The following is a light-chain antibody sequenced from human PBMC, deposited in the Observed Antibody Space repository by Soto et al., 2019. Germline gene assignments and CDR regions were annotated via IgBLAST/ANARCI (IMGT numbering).Light chain of an antibody. CDR2: KAS. CDR3: QHSNSYSEA. V-gene: IGKV1-5*03. CDR1: QTISSW. Sequence: DIQMTQSPSTLSGSVGERVTLTCRASQTISSWLAWYQQKPGKAPKLLIYKASTLTSGVPSRFSGSGSGTDFTITISSLTHDDFATYYRQHSNSYSEAFGQGTKVELK. J-gene: IGKJ1*01.